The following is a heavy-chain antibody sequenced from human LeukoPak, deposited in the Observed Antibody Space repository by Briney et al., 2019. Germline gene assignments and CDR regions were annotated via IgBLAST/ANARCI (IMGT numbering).Heavy chain of an antibody. CDR1: GFTFSSYS. CDR3: AREEGIAAAVNFDY. J-gene: IGHJ4*02. V-gene: IGHV3-48*01. CDR2: ISSSSGTI. D-gene: IGHD6-13*01. Sequence: GGSLRLSCAASGFTFSSYSMNWVRQAPGKGLEWVSYISSSSGTIYYADSVKGRFTISRDNAKNSLYLQMNSLRAEDTAVYYCAREEGIAAAVNFDYWGQGTLVTVSS.